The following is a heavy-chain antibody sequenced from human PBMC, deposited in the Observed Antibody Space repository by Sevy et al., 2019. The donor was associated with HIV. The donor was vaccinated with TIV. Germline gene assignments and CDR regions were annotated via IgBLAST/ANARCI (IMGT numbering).Heavy chain of an antibody. V-gene: IGHV3-49*04. CDR2: IRSKAYGGTT. CDR1: GFTFGDYA. J-gene: IGHJ6*02. Sequence: GGSLRLSCTASGFTFGDYAMSWVRQAPGKGLEWVGFIRSKAYGGTTEYAASVKGKFTISRDDAKSIAYLEMNSLKTEDTAVYYGTRDHGDYDCWSGDSHYYYYGMDVWGQGTTVTVSS. D-gene: IGHD3-3*01. CDR3: TRDHGDYDCWSGDSHYYYYGMDV.